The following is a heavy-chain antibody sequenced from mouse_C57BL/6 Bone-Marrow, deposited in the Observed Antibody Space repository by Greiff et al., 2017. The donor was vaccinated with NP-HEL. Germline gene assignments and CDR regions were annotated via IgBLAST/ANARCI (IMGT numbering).Heavy chain of an antibody. CDR3: ARSYYGSSYRDAMDY. Sequence: QVQLKQPGAELVKPGASVKLSCKASGYTFTSSWMQWVKQRPGKGLEWIGEIDPSDSYTNYNQNFKGKATLTVDTSSSTAYMQHSSLTSEESAVYYCARSYYGSSYRDAMDYWGQGTSVTVSS. CDR1: GYTFTSSW. D-gene: IGHD1-1*01. CDR2: IDPSDSYT. J-gene: IGHJ4*01. V-gene: IGHV1-50*01.